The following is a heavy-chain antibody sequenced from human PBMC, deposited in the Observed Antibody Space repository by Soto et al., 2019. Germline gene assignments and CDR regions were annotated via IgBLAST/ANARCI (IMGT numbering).Heavy chain of an antibody. CDR3: ARHGVRSSSSVIRNPLLDQFDY. Sequence: SETLSLTCTVSGGSISSSSYYWVLIRQPPGKGLEWIGSIYYSGSTYYNPSLKSRVTISVDTSKNQFSLKLSSVTAADTAVYYCARHGVRSSSSVIRNPLLDQFDYWGQGTLVTVSS. CDR1: GGSISSSSYY. V-gene: IGHV4-39*01. J-gene: IGHJ4*02. D-gene: IGHD6-6*01. CDR2: IYYSGST.